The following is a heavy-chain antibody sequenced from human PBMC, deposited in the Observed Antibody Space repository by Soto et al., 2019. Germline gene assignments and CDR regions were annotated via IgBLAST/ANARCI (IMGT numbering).Heavy chain of an antibody. CDR1: GGSISTDHHH. J-gene: IGHJ6*02. CDR3: AREDDGGDRDYYGLDV. CDR2: IHYSGSI. V-gene: IGHV4-30-4*01. Sequence: SETLSLTCTVSGGSISTDHHHWTWIRQAPGKGLEWIGYIHYSGSIQFNPSLQSRVSMSVDTSKNLFSLRLSSVTAADTAVYFCAREDDGGDRDYYGLDVWGQGTTVTVSS. D-gene: IGHD2-21*02.